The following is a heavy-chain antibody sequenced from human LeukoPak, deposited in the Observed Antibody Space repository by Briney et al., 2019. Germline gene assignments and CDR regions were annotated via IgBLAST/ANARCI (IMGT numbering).Heavy chain of an antibody. CDR2: IYYSGST. J-gene: IGHJ4*02. Sequence: PSETLSLTCTVSGGSISSGDYYWRWVRQPPGRGLEWLGYIYYSGSTYYNPSLKSRVTISVETSKNQFSLKLSSVTAADTAVYYCARETGYCSGTSCYGRIVDYWGQGTLVTVSS. V-gene: IGHV4-30-4*01. D-gene: IGHD2-2*01. CDR3: ARETGYCSGTSCYGRIVDY. CDR1: GGSISSGDYY.